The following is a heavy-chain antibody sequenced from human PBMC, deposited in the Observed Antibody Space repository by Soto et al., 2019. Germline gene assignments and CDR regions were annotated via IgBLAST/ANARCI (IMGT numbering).Heavy chain of an antibody. CDR1: GGSIDSSNW. CDR2: IYHSGTT. J-gene: IGHJ4*02. Sequence: PSETLSLTCAVAGGSIDSSNWWSWVRQPPGKGLEWIGEIYHSGTTNYNPSLKSRVTISVDKSKNQFSLKLSSVTAADTAVYYCARDPSRGLPDYWGQGTLVTVSS. V-gene: IGHV4-4*02. CDR3: ARDPSRGLPDY. D-gene: IGHD3-10*01.